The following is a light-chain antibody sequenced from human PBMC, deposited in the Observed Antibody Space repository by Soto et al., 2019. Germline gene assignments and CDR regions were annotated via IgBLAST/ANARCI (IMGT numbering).Light chain of an antibody. CDR3: EQTYSTPVT. Sequence: DIQMTQSPSSLSASVEDRVIITCRASQSISNHLNWYQHKPGKAPKLLIYAASSVQSGVPLRFSGTGSGTDFTLTISSLQPEDFATYYCEQTYSTPVTFGQGTRLEI. J-gene: IGKJ5*01. CDR1: QSISNH. CDR2: AAS. V-gene: IGKV1-39*01.